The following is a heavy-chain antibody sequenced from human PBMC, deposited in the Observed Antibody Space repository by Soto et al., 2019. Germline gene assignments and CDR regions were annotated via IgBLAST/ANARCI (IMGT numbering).Heavy chain of an antibody. CDR1: GGSISSSSYY. V-gene: IGHV4-39*01. Sequence: SETLSLTCTVSGGSISSSSYYWGWIRQPPGKGLEWIGSIYYSGSTYYIPSLKSRVTISVATSKNQFSLRLSSVTAADTAVYYCARQRFVVVVVAATPYNWFDPWGQGTLVTVSS. CDR3: ARQRFVVVVVAATPYNWFDP. J-gene: IGHJ5*02. D-gene: IGHD2-15*01. CDR2: IYYSGST.